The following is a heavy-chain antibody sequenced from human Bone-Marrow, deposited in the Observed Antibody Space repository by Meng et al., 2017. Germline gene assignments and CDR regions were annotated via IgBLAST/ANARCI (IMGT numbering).Heavy chain of an antibody. Sequence: ASVKVSCKASGYTFTGYYMHWVRQAPGQGLEWMGWINPNSGGTNYAQKFQGRVTMTRDTSISTAYMGLGRLRSGDTAVYYCARALGRGGSGSYYNVYWGQGTLVTVFS. CDR2: INPNSGGT. J-gene: IGHJ4*02. CDR3: ARALGRGGSGSYYNVY. CDR1: GYTFTGYY. V-gene: IGHV1-2*02. D-gene: IGHD3-10*01.